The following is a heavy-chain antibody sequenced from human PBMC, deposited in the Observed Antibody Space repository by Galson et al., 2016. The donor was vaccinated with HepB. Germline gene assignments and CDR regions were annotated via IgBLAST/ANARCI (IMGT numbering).Heavy chain of an antibody. Sequence: SLRLSCAASGFTFRNYGMTWVRQAPGKGLEVVSSISRSSDSTDYADSVKGRFTISRDNSKNTLSLQMNNLTADDTAIYYCVQGSTAPAVWGKGTTVTVSS. CDR3: VQGSTAPAV. CDR1: GFTFRNYG. J-gene: IGHJ6*04. V-gene: IGHV3-23*01. D-gene: IGHD2-2*01. CDR2: ISRSSDST.